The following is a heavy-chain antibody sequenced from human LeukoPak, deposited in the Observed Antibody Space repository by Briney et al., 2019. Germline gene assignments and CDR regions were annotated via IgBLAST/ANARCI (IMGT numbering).Heavy chain of an antibody. Sequence: PGGSLRLSCAASGFTFSDYYMSWIRQAPGKGLEWVSYISSSSSYTNYAGSVKGRFTISRDNAKNSLYLQMNSLRAEDTAVYYCARESRKAYYDILTGYFDYWGQGTLVTVSS. D-gene: IGHD3-9*01. CDR3: ARESRKAYYDILTGYFDY. CDR2: ISSSSSYT. V-gene: IGHV3-11*05. J-gene: IGHJ4*02. CDR1: GFTFSDYY.